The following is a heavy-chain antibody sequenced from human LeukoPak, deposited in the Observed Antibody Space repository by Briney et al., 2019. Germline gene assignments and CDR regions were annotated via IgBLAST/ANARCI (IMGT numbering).Heavy chain of an antibody. CDR3: AKDFLALYSYGYYYYYYMDV. J-gene: IGHJ6*03. D-gene: IGHD5-18*01. CDR2: IYYSGSA. V-gene: IGHV4-39*02. Sequence: PSETLSLTCTVSGGSISSSSYYWGWIRQPPGKGLEWIGSIYYSGSAYYNPSLESRVTISVDTSKKQFSLKLSSVTAPDTAVYYCAKDFLALYSYGYYYYYYMDVWGKGTTVTVSS. CDR1: GGSISSSSYY.